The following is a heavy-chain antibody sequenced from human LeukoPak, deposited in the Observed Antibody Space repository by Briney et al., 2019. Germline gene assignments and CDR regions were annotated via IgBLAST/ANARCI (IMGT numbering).Heavy chain of an antibody. CDR3: TRDGGGSYTIDY. CDR2: IRSKVFDGTT. J-gene: IGHJ4*02. D-gene: IGHD1-26*01. CDR1: GFTFDDYA. V-gene: IGHV3-49*03. Sequence: PGGSLRLSCAASGFTFDDYAMSWFRQAPGKGLEWVGFIRSKVFDGTTEYAASVKGRFTISRDDSKSIAYLQMNSLKTEDTAVYFSTRDGGGSYTIDYWGQGTLVTVSS.